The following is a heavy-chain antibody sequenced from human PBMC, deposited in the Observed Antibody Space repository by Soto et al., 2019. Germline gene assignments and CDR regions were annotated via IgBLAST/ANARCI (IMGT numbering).Heavy chain of an antibody. V-gene: IGHV3-15*07. Sequence: GGSLRLSCAASGFTFSNAWMNWVRQAPGKGLEWVGRIKSKTDGGTTDYAAPVKGRFTISRDDSKNTLYLQMNSLKTEDTAVYYCTTDFEVGDYYDSSGSGVVDYWGQGTLVTVS. CDR3: TTDFEVGDYYDSSGSGVVDY. CDR1: GFTFSNAW. CDR2: IKSKTDGGTT. D-gene: IGHD3-22*01. J-gene: IGHJ4*02.